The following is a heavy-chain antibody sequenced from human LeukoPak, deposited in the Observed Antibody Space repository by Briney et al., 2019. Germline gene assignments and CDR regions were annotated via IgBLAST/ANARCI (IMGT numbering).Heavy chain of an antibody. CDR3: AKVGQGVVTPCPFDY. D-gene: IGHD2-21*02. Sequence: PGGSLRLSCAASGFTFSSYSMNWVRQAPGKGLEWVSSISSSSSYIYYADSVKGRFTISRDNAKNSLYLQMNSLRAEDTAVYYCAKVGQGVVTPCPFDYWGQGTLVTVSS. V-gene: IGHV3-21*04. CDR2: ISSSSSYI. CDR1: GFTFSSYS. J-gene: IGHJ4*02.